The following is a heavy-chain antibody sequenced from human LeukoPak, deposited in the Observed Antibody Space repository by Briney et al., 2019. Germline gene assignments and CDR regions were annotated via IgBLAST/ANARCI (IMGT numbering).Heavy chain of an antibody. CDR3: AREGFYVWGSYRPRDNAFDI. CDR2: INHSGST. V-gene: IGHV4-34*01. CDR1: GGSFSGYY. Sequence: SETLSLTCAVYGGSFSGYYWSWIRQPPGKGLEWIGEINHSGSTNYNPSLKSRVTISVDTSKNQFSLKLSSVTAADTAVYYCAREGFYVWGSYRPRDNAFDIWGQGTRVTVSS. D-gene: IGHD3-16*02. J-gene: IGHJ3*02.